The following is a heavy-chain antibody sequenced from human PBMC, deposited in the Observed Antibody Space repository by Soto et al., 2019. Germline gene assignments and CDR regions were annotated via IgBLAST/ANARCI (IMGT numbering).Heavy chain of an antibody. D-gene: IGHD2-21*02. CDR3: VYYCAKSNYGGDDYFQYGLDA. CDR2: INPKSGAT. V-gene: IGHV1-2*02. CDR1: VYSFTCYG. Sequence: XSVKVSCKASVYSFTCYGLHWVRQAPGKGLQWVGWINPKSGATDYAQKFQGRVTMTREISTNTAYLELSWLRSDGTADDTAVYYCAKSNYGGDDYFQYGLDAWGQGTTVTVSS. J-gene: IGHJ6*02.